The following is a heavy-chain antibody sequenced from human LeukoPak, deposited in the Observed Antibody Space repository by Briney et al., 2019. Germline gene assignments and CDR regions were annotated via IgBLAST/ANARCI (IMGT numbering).Heavy chain of an antibody. J-gene: IGHJ4*02. CDR2: ISSNGGST. D-gene: IGHD1-26*01. CDR1: GFTFSSYA. Sequence: GGSLRLSCAASGFTFSSYAMHWVRQAPGKGLEYVSAISSNGGSTYYANSVKGRFTISRNNSKNTLYLQMGSLRAEDTVVYYCASGSGSLPDYWGQGTLVTVSS. V-gene: IGHV3-64*01. CDR3: ASGSGSLPDY.